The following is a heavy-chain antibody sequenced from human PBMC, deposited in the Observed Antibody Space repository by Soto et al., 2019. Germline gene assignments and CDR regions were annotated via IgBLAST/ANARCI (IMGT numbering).Heavy chain of an antibody. CDR2: ISWNSGDI. CDR3: AKDTERGGGRNIWYYFDS. D-gene: IGHD2-8*02. Sequence: GGSLRLSCAASGFTFDDYVMHWVRQGPGKGLEWVSSISWNSGDIVYADSVKGRFTISRDNPKNSLYLQMNSLRAEDTAFYFFAKDTERGGGRNIWYYFDSWGLGT. J-gene: IGHJ4*02. V-gene: IGHV3-9*01. CDR1: GFTFDDYV.